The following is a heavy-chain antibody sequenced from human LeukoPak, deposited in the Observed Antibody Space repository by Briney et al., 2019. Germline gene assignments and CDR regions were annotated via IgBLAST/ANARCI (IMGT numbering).Heavy chain of an antibody. D-gene: IGHD3-22*01. V-gene: IGHV4-30-2*01. Sequence: SQTLSLTCAVSGGSISSGGYSWSWIRQPPGKGLEWIGYIYHSGRTYYNPSPKSRVTISVDRSKNQFSLKLSSVTAADTAVYYCASGYYYDSSGPIDYWGQGTLVTVSS. CDR3: ASGYYYDSSGPIDY. J-gene: IGHJ4*02. CDR2: IYHSGRT. CDR1: GGSISSGGYS.